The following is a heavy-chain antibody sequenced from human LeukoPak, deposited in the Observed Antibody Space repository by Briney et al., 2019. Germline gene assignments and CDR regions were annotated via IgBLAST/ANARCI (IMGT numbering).Heavy chain of an antibody. D-gene: IGHD6-13*01. CDR1: GASISSYY. CDR2: IYYSGST. Sequence: SESLSLTCTVSGASISSYYWSWIRQPPGKGLEWIGYIYYSGSTNYNPSLKSRVTISVDTSKNQFSLMLSSVTAADTAVYYCASSSWYPEYFQHWGQGTLVTVSS. J-gene: IGHJ1*01. V-gene: IGHV4-59*01. CDR3: ASSSWYPEYFQH.